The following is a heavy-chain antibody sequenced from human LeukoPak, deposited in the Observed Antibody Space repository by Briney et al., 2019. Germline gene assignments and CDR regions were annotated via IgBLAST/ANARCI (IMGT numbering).Heavy chain of an antibody. CDR2: ISSSSSYI. CDR3: ARDPPQGIAVAALDY. CDR1: GFTFSSYS. V-gene: IGHV3-21*01. J-gene: IGHJ4*02. D-gene: IGHD6-19*01. Sequence: GGSLRLSCAASGFTFSSYSMNWVRQAPGKGLEWVSSISSSSSYIYYADSVKGRFTISRDNAKNSLYLQMNSLRAEDTAVYYCARDPPQGIAVAALDYWGQGTLVTVSS.